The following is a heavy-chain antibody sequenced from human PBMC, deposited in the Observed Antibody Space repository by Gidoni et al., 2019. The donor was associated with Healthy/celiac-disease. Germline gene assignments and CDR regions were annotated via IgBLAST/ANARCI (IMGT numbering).Heavy chain of an antibody. CDR1: GGSFSGYY. V-gene: IGHV4-34*01. CDR3: ARVSISTVTTLDVYFDY. CDR2: INHSGST. D-gene: IGHD4-17*01. J-gene: IGHJ4*02. Sequence: QVQLQQWGAGLLKPSETLSLTCAVYGGSFSGYYWSWIRQPPGKGLEWIGEINHSGSTNYNPSLKSRVTISVDTSKNQFSLKLSSVTAADTAVYYCARVSISTVTTLDVYFDYWGQGTLVTVSS.